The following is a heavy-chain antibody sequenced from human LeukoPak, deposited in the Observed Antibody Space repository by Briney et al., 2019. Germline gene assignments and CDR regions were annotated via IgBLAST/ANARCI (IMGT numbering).Heavy chain of an antibody. CDR3: ARGSSSDWPLGY. CDR2: INAYNGDT. Sequence: PAASVKVSCKASGYTFINYAIHWVRQAPGQRLEWMGWINAYNGDTEYSQKFQGRVTITRDTSASTAYMELSTLRSEDTAVYYCARGSSSDWPLGYWGRGILVTVSS. J-gene: IGHJ4*02. D-gene: IGHD6-19*01. V-gene: IGHV1-3*01. CDR1: GYTFINYA.